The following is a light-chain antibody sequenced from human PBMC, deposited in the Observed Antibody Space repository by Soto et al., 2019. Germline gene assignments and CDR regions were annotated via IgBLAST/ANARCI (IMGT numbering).Light chain of an antibody. J-gene: IGKJ1*01. CDR1: QSINNY. Sequence: DIQMTQSPSTLSASVGDRVTITCRASQSINNYLAWYQQKPGKAPKLLFYKASTLESGVPSRFSGSGSGTEFTLSISSLQPDDFATYYCQQYESFPRTFGQGTKVEIK. V-gene: IGKV1-5*03. CDR2: KAS. CDR3: QQYESFPRT.